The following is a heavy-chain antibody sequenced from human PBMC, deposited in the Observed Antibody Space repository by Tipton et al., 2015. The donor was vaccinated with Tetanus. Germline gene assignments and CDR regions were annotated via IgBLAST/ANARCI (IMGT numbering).Heavy chain of an antibody. CDR2: INGGGNEK. CDR3: VRDFAEFDY. Sequence: SLRLSCAVSGFTFSSSWMSWVRQVPGKGLEWVANINGGGNEKYYVDSVKGRCTISRDNAKNSLYLQMNSLRGEETAVYYCVRDFAEFDYWGQGALVTVSS. V-gene: IGHV3-7*01. J-gene: IGHJ4*02. CDR1: GFTFSSSW.